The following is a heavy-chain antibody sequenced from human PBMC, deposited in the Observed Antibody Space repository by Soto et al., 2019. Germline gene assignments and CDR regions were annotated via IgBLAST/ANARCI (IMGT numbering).Heavy chain of an antibody. V-gene: IGHV6-1*01. D-gene: IGHD3-3*01. Sequence: SQTLSLTCAISGDSVSSNSAAWNWIRQSPSRGLEWLGRTYYRSKWYNDYAVSVKSRITINPDTSKNQFSLQLNSVTPEDTAVYYCAREAYDFWGGRKRRPFDYWGQGTLVTFSS. CDR1: GDSVSSNSAA. CDR3: AREAYDFWGGRKRRPFDY. J-gene: IGHJ4*02. CDR2: TYYRSKWYN.